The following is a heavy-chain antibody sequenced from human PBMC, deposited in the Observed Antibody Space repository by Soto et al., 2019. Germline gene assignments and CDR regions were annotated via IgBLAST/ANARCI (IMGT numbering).Heavy chain of an antibody. Sequence: QVHLQQSGPGLVNPSETLSLTCTVSGGSMSSYYWTWIRQPAGKGLEWIGRVYSSGGTHYNPSLKSRVTISLDTSKNQFSLRLLSVTDADTAVYYCARVQRFSDWFDPWGQGTLVTVSS. CDR2: VYSSGGT. D-gene: IGHD3-3*01. J-gene: IGHJ5*02. CDR3: ARVQRFSDWFDP. V-gene: IGHV4-4*07. CDR1: GGSMSSYY.